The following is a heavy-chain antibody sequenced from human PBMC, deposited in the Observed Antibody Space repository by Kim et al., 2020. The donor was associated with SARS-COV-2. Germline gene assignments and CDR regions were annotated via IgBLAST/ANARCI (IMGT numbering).Heavy chain of an antibody. D-gene: IGHD6-19*01. J-gene: IGHJ4*02. V-gene: IGHV3-23*01. CDR1: GFTFSGYA. CDR2: ISTSGDST. Sequence: GGSLRLSCAASGFTFSGYAMNWVRQAPGKGLEWVPTISTSGDSTYYADSVKGRFTISRDNSKNTLYLQMNSLRAEDTAVYYCAKDQARYSSGWCFDYWGQGTLVTVSS. CDR3: AKDQARYSSGWCFDY.